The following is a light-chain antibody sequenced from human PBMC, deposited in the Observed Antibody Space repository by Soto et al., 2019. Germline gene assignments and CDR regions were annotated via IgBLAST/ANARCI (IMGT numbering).Light chain of an antibody. CDR1: RDISIY. CDR2: GAS. CDR3: QTYYSGLFT. J-gene: IGKJ3*01. Sequence: DIQMTQSPSSVSASVGDRVTITCRASRDISIYLAWYQQKPGKVPKFLIYGASTLQSGVPSRFSGSGSGTDFTLTITSLQAEDVATYYCQTYYSGLFTFGPGTKVDIK. V-gene: IGKV1-27*01.